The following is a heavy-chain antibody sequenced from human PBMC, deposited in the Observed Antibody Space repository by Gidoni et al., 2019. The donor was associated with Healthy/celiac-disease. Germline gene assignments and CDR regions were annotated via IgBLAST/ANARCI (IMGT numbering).Heavy chain of an antibody. Sequence: QVQLVQSGAEVKKPGASVKVFCKASAYTFTSYAMHWLRQAPGQRLDWMGWINAGNGNTKYSQKFQGRVTINRDTSASTAYMEMSSLRSEDTAVYYCARLAANGDYYYDYGMDVWGQGTTVTVSS. CDR1: AYTFTSYA. J-gene: IGHJ6*02. CDR3: ARLAANGDYYYDYGMDV. D-gene: IGHD6-25*01. V-gene: IGHV1-3*01. CDR2: INAGNGNT.